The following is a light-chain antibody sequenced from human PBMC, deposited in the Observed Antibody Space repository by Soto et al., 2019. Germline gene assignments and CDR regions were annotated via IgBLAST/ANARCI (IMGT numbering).Light chain of an antibody. CDR2: DAS. V-gene: IGKV3-20*01. Sequence: EFVLTQSPGTLSLSPGERATLSCRASQTVRNNYLAWYQQKPGQAPRLLIYDASSRATGIPARFSGTGSETDFTLTISRLEPEDFAVYYCQQYYSTPTFGQGTKV. J-gene: IGKJ1*01. CDR3: QQYYSTPT. CDR1: QTVRNNY.